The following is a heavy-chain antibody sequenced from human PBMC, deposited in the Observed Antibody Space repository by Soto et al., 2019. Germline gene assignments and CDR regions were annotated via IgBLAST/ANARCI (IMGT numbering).Heavy chain of an antibody. V-gene: IGHV1-69*01. CDR1: GVSFNNNG. CDR2: VSPPFRTS. J-gene: IGHJ6*02. Sequence: QVQLVQSGAEVKKPGSSVKVSCKTSGVSFNNNGIGWVRQAPGHGLEWMGGVSPPFRTSNYARKCQGRISITADASTGTVNMELSSLTYEDTAQYYCARVFYYGSGSYSPYGMDVWGQGTTVTVSS. D-gene: IGHD3-10*01. CDR3: ARVFYYGSGSYSPYGMDV.